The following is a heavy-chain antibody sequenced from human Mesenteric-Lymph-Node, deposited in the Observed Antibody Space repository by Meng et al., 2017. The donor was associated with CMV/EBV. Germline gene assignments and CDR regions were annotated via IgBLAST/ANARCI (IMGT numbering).Heavy chain of an antibody. CDR3: AGASSWALPPDY. CDR2: VSSDGSER. V-gene: IGHV3-74*01. Sequence: SCAASGFTFSNYWMHWVRQPAGQGLVWVSCVSSDGSERRYADSVKGRLTISRDNAKNTLYLQMNSLRVDDTADYFCAGASSWALPPDYWGQGTLVTVSS. J-gene: IGHJ4*02. D-gene: IGHD1-14*01. CDR1: GFTFSNYW.